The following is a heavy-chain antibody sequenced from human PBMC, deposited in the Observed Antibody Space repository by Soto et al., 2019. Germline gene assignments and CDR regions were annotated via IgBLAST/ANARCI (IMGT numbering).Heavy chain of an antibody. J-gene: IGHJ6*02. Sequence: ASVKVYCKASGYSFTDYHIHWVRQAPGQGLEWLGRINPKSGGTSTAQKFQGWVTMTTDTSISTASMELTRLTSDDTAIYYCARGASTACTNGVCSFFYRPDMDGWG. V-gene: IGHV1-2*04. CDR2: INPKSGGT. CDR3: ARGASTACTNGVCSFFYRPDMDG. CDR1: GYSFTDYH. D-gene: IGHD2-8*01.